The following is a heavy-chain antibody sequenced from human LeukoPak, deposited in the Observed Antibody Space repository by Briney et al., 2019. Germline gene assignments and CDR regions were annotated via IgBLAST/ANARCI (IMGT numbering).Heavy chain of an antibody. D-gene: IGHD3-22*01. Sequence: GASVKVSCKASGYTFTGYYMHWVRQAPGQGLEWMGRINPNSGGTNYAQKFQGRVTMTRDTSIRTAYMELSRLRSDDTAVYYCARPRYYDSSGSTFDYWGQGTLVTVSS. CDR2: INPNSGGT. J-gene: IGHJ4*02. CDR3: ARPRYYDSSGSTFDY. V-gene: IGHV1-2*06. CDR1: GYTFTGYY.